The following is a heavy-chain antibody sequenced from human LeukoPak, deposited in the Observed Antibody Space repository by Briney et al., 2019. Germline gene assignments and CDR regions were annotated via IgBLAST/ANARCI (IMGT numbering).Heavy chain of an antibody. CDR2: ISSSSSYI. J-gene: IGHJ4*02. D-gene: IGHD3-3*01. Sequence: GGSLRLSCAASGFTFSSYSMNWVRQAPGKGLEWVSSISSSSSYIYYADSVKGRFTISRDNAKNSLYLQMNSLRAEDTAVYYCARDSRFLEWLHPFDYGGQGTLVSVSS. CDR3: ARDSRFLEWLHPFDY. CDR1: GFTFSSYS. V-gene: IGHV3-21*01.